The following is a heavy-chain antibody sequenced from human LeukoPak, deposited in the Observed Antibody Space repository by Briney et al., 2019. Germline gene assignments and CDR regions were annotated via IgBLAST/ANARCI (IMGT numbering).Heavy chain of an antibody. V-gene: IGHV4-31*03. CDR1: GVSISSGGYY. J-gene: IGHJ6*02. Sequence: PSETLSLTCIVSGVSISSGGYYWSWIRQHPGKGLDWIGYIYYNGSTYYNPSLKSRVTMSVDMSKNQFSLKLSSVTAADTAVYYCARAWGPYCSAARCYTTPGYYGMDVWGQGTTVTVSS. CDR3: ARAWGPYCSAARCYTTPGYYGMDV. D-gene: IGHD2-2*02. CDR2: IYYNGST.